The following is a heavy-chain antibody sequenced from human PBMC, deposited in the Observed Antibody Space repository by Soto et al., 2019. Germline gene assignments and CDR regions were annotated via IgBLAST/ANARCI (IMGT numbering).Heavy chain of an antibody. CDR1: GYAFHNYA. CDR2: ISDYTGYT. CDR3: ARRSDIVGATLGYYFDY. D-gene: IGHD1-26*01. V-gene: IGHV1-18*01. Sequence: ASVKVSCKASGYAFHNYAYTWVRQAPGQGLEWMGWISDYTGYTIYAQNLQGRVTMTTDTSTSTVYMELRSLRSDDTAVYYCARRSDIVGATLGYYFDYWGQGTLVTVSS. J-gene: IGHJ4*02.